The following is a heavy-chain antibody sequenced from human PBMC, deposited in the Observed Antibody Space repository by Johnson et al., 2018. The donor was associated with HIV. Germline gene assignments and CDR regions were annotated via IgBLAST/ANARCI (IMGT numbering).Heavy chain of an antibody. Sequence: QVQLVESGGGLVNPGGSLRISCAAFGFTFSDYYMSWVRQAPGKGLEWVSYITSSGSTVYYADSVKGRFTISRDNTKNSLYLQMNILSAEDTALYYCARAPEVRGVDAFDVWGQGTVVIVSS. J-gene: IGHJ3*01. CDR1: GFTFSDYY. V-gene: IGHV3-11*04. D-gene: IGHD3-10*01. CDR2: ITSSGSTV. CDR3: ARAPEVRGVDAFDV.